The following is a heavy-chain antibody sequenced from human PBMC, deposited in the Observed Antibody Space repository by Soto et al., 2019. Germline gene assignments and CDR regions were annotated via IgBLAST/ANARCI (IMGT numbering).Heavy chain of an antibody. D-gene: IGHD5-12*01. V-gene: IGHV3-30*18. CDR3: AKARGYSGYDHGYFDY. CDR1: GFTFSSYG. J-gene: IGHJ4*02. CDR2: ISYDGSNK. Sequence: GGSLRLSCAASGFTFSSYGMHWVRQAPGKGLEWVAVISYDGSNKYYADSVKGRFTISRDNSKNTLYLQMNSLRAEDTAVYYCAKARGYSGYDHGYFDYWGQGTLVTVSS.